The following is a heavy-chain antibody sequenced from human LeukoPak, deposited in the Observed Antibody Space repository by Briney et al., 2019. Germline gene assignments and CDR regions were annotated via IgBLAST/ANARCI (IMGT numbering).Heavy chain of an antibody. V-gene: IGHV3-30*03. CDR3: ARESGTGTATWGPFDY. CDR2: ISYDGSDK. J-gene: IGHJ4*02. Sequence: GGSLRLSCAASGFTFDNYGMHWVRQAPGKGLEWVAIISYDGSDKYYADSVKGRFTISRDNSKITLYLQMNSLRAEDTAIYYCARESGTGTATWGPFDYWGQGTLVTVSS. CDR1: GFTFDNYG. D-gene: IGHD1-1*01.